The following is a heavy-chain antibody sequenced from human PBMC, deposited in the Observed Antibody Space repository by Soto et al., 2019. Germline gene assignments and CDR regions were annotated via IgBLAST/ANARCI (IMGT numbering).Heavy chain of an antibody. J-gene: IGHJ4*02. CDR2: IYYSGST. D-gene: IGHD3-10*01. CDR1: GGSISSSSYY. V-gene: IGHV4-39*01. CDR3: ARLYMVRGAPNPH. Sequence: PSETLSLTCTVSGGSISSSSYYWGWIRQPPGKGLEWIGSIYYSGSTYYNPSLKSRVTISVDTSKNQFSLKLSSVTAADTAVYYCARLYMVRGAPNPHWGQGTLVTVSS.